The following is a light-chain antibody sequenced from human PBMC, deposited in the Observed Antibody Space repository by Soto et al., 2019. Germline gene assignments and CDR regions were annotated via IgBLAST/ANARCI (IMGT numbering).Light chain of an antibody. CDR2: LAS. V-gene: IGKV1-39*01. CDR1: QKINNF. Sequence: DIQMTQSPSSLSASVGDSVTITCRASQKINNFLNWYQQKPGKAPKLLIFLASTLESGVPSRFVGSGSGTDFTLSISSLQPEDSATYYCQQSLGNPRTFGGGTKVEIQ. CDR3: QQSLGNPRT. J-gene: IGKJ4*01.